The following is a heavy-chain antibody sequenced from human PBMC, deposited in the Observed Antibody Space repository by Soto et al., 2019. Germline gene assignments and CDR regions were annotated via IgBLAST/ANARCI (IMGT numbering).Heavy chain of an antibody. CDR2: MYYGGRT. D-gene: IGHD2-15*01. Sequence: ASETLSLTCTVSGGSTSSYYWSWIRQPPGKGLEWIGYMYYGGRTNYNPSLKSRVTISVDTSKMQVSLKLSSVTAADTAVYFCARGTPSPLIVRSSRGPWFDPWGQGTLVTVSS. J-gene: IGHJ5*02. CDR3: ARGTPSPLIVRSSRGPWFDP. CDR1: GGSTSSYY. V-gene: IGHV4-59*08.